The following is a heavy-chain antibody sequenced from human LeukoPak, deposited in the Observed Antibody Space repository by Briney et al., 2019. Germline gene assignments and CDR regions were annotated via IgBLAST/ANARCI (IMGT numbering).Heavy chain of an antibody. CDR3: ARVLGDDYGDSGDAFDI. CDR1: GFTFSSYW. V-gene: IGHV3-7*01. Sequence: PGGSLRLSCAASGFTFSSYWMSWVRQAPGKGLEWVANIKQDGSEKYYVDSVKGRFTISRDNAKNSLYLQMNSLRAEDTAVYYCARVLGDDYGDSGDAFDIWGQGTMVTVSS. J-gene: IGHJ3*02. D-gene: IGHD4-17*01. CDR2: IKQDGSEK.